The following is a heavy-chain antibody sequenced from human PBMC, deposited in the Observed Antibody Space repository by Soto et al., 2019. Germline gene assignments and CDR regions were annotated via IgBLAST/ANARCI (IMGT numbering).Heavy chain of an antibody. Sequence: QVQLVESGGGVVQPGRSLRLSCAASGFTFSSYGMHWVRQAPGKGLEWVAVISYDGSNKYYADSVKGRFTISRDNSKNTLYLQINSLRAEDTAVYYCARGSYSGNSGARFDYWGQGTLVTVSS. CDR3: ARGSYSGNSGARFDY. D-gene: IGHD1-26*01. V-gene: IGHV3-30*03. J-gene: IGHJ4*02. CDR2: ISYDGSNK. CDR1: GFTFSSYG.